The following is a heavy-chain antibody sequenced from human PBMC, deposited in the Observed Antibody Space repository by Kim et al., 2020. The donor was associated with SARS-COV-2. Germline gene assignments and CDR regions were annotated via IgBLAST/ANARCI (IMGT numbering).Heavy chain of an antibody. D-gene: IGHD6-19*01. CDR1: GYTFTSYG. V-gene: IGHV1-18*01. Sequence: ASVKVSCKASGYTFTSYGISWVRQAPGQGLEWMGWISAYNGNTNYAQKLQGRVTMTTDTSTSTAYMELRSLRSDDTAVYYCASLVAGNTYYYYGMDVWGQGTTVTVSS. CDR2: ISAYNGNT. CDR3: ASLVAGNTYYYYGMDV. J-gene: IGHJ6*02.